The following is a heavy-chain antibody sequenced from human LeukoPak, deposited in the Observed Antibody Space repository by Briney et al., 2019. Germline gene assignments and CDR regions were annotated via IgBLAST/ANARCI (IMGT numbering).Heavy chain of an antibody. J-gene: IGHJ4*02. CDR1: GFTFSNFV. V-gene: IGHV3-23*01. CDR3: ARGGGWSVGIDY. Sequence: GGSLRLSCAASGFTFSNFVMSWVRQAPGKGLEWVSVISASGGSTYYADSVKGRFTISRDNSKITLYLQMNSLRAEDTAVYYCARGGGWSVGIDYWGQGALVTVSS. D-gene: IGHD6-19*01. CDR2: ISASGGST.